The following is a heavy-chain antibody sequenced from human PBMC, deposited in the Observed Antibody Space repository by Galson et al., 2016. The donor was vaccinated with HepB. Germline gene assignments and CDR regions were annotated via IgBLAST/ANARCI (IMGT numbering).Heavy chain of an antibody. Sequence: SLRLSCAASGFTFSSYAMHWVRQAPGKGLEWVAVISHDGSNKYFAGSVKGPFTISRDNPKNTLYLQMNSMIAKDTAVYYCARDHLEYSFSGSYYNAWGSPDYWGQGTLVTVSS. J-gene: IGHJ4*02. CDR3: ARDHLEYSFSGSYYNAWGSPDY. CDR1: GFTFSSYA. V-gene: IGHV3-30-3*01. CDR2: ISHDGSNK. D-gene: IGHD3-10*01.